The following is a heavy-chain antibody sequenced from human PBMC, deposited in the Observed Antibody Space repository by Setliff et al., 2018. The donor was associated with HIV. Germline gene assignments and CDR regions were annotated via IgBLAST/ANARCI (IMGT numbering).Heavy chain of an antibody. D-gene: IGHD3-22*01. J-gene: IGHJ4*02. CDR2: ISAYNGNA. V-gene: IGHV1-18*01. CDR3: ARDDDITMIVVEGAF. Sequence: GASVKVSCKTSGYTFTAYDITWVRQAPGQGLEWMGSISAYNGNANYAEKFQGRVTLTTDTSTSTAYLELRSLRSDDTAVYYCARDDDITMIVVEGAFWGQGTLVTVSS. CDR1: GYTFTAYD.